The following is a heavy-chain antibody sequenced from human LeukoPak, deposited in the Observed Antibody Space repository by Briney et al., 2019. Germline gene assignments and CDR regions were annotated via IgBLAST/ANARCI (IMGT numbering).Heavy chain of an antibody. CDR3: ARAAVTTPAY. J-gene: IGHJ4*02. V-gene: IGHV1-2*02. Sequence: ASVKVSCKASGYTFTSYDINWVRQATGQGLEWMGWMNPNSGGTNYAQKFQGRVTMTRDTSISTAYMELSRLRSDDTAVYYCARAAVTTPAYWGQGTLVTVSS. CDR2: MNPNSGGT. D-gene: IGHD4-11*01. CDR1: GYTFTSYD.